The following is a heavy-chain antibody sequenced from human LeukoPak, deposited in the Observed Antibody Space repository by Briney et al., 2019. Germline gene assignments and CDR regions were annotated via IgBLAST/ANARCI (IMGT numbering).Heavy chain of an antibody. CDR1: KVTFSNYA. CDR3: AKRSNFWTGYLDY. V-gene: IGHV3-23*01. Sequence: GGSLRLSCTASKVTFSNYAMSWVRQAPGKGLEWVSAISGSGGSTYYADSVKGRFTISRDNSKNTLFLQMNSLRTEDTAVYYCAKRSNFWTGYLDYWGEGTLVTVSS. D-gene: IGHD3/OR15-3a*01. CDR2: ISGSGGST. J-gene: IGHJ4*02.